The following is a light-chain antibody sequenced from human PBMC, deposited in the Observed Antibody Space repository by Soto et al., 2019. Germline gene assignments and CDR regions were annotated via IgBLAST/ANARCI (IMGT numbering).Light chain of an antibody. J-gene: IGLJ1*01. V-gene: IGLV2-8*01. CDR1: SSDVGGYNY. CDR3: SSYAGSNNLYV. Sequence: QSVLTQPPSASGSPGQSVTISCTGTSSDVGGYNYVSWYQQHPGKAPKLMIYEVSKRPSGVPDRFSGSKSGNTASLTVSGLQADDEADSYCSSYAGSNNLYVFGTGTKVTVL. CDR2: EVS.